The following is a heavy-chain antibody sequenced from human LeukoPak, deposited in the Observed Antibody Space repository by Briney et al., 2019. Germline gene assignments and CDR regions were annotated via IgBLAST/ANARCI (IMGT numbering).Heavy chain of an antibody. J-gene: IGHJ4*02. Sequence: PGGSLRLSCAASGFTFSSYAMSWVRQAPGKGLEWVAAISAGGDSTYYADSVKGRFTISRDNAKNSLYLQMNSLRAEDTAVYYCARPAPHYYDSSGYSETGPYYFDYWGQGTLVTVSS. V-gene: IGHV3-23*01. CDR1: GFTFSSYA. CDR3: ARPAPHYYDSSGYSETGPYYFDY. D-gene: IGHD3-22*01. CDR2: ISAGGDST.